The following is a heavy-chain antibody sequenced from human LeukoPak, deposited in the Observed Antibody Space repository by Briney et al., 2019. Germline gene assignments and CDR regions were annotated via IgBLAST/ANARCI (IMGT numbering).Heavy chain of an antibody. J-gene: IGHJ4*02. CDR3: ATSAYSSSSGQDY. Sequence: SVKVSCKASGFTFTSSAMQWVRQARGQRLEWIGWIVVGSGNTNYAQKFQERVTITRDMSTSTAYMELSSLRSEDTAVYYCATSAYSSSSGQDYWGQGTLVTVSS. CDR2: IVVGSGNT. CDR1: GFTFTSSA. V-gene: IGHV1-58*02. D-gene: IGHD6-6*01.